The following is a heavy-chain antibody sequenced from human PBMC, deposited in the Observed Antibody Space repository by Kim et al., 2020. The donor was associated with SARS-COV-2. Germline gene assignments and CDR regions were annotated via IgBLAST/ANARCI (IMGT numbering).Heavy chain of an antibody. J-gene: IGHJ4*02. D-gene: IGHD3-10*01. CDR3: ARGGEDTPAD. CDR2: INHSGST. CDR1: GGSFSGYY. Sequence: SETLSITCAVYGGSFSGYYWSWIRQPPGKGLEWIGEINHSGSTNYNPSLKSRVTISVDTSKNQFSLKLSSVTAADTAVYYCARGGEDTPADWGQGTLAT. V-gene: IGHV4-34*01.